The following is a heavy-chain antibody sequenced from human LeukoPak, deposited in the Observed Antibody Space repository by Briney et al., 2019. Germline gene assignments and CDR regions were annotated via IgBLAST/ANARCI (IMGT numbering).Heavy chain of an antibody. Sequence: ASVKVSCKASGYTLTDYYMHWVRQAPGQGFEWMGWINPNDGDTNYAQKFQGRVTMTRDTSISTAHMEVSRLRSDDTAVYYCARANFLYCSSSTYLFDYWGQGTLVTVSS. J-gene: IGHJ4*02. D-gene: IGHD2-2*01. CDR2: INPNDGDT. V-gene: IGHV1-2*02. CDR1: GYTLTDYY. CDR3: ARANFLYCSSSTYLFDY.